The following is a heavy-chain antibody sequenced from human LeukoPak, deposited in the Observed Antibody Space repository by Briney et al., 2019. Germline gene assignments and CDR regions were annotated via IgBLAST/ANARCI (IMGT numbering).Heavy chain of an antibody. Sequence: SETLSLTCSVSGGSISSSSYYWGWIRQPPGKGLEWIGSIYYSGSTYYNPSLKSRVTISVDTSKNQFSLKLSSVTAADTAVYYCAREIVLMVYANWFDPWGQGTLVTVSS. CDR1: GGSISSSSYY. D-gene: IGHD2-8*01. CDR3: AREIVLMVYANWFDP. J-gene: IGHJ5*02. CDR2: IYYSGST. V-gene: IGHV4-39*07.